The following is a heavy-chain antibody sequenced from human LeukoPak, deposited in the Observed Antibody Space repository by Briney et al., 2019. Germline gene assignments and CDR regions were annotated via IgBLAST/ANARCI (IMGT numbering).Heavy chain of an antibody. CDR3: ARDSGPTGTTFDY. J-gene: IGHJ4*02. D-gene: IGHD1-1*01. Sequence: GGSLRLSCAASGFTFSSYSMNWVRQAPGKGLEWVSSISSSSSYIYYADSVKGRFTISRDNAKNSLYLQMNSLRAEDTAVYYCARDSGPTGTTFDYWGQGTLVTVSS. CDR1: GFTFSSYS. V-gene: IGHV3-21*01. CDR2: ISSSSSYI.